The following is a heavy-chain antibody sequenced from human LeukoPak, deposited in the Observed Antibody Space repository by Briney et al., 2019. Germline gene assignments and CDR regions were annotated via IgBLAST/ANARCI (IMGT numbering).Heavy chain of an antibody. CDR1: GFTYSSYA. V-gene: IGHV3-23*01. J-gene: IGHJ4*02. Sequence: GGSLRLSCVASGFTYSSYAMTWVRQAPGKGLEWVSLISSSGDNTYYADSVEGRFTISRDNSKNTLYLQMNSLRAEDTAVYYCARSLLYSGSYYFDYWGQGTLVTVSS. CDR2: ISSSGDNT. CDR3: ARSLLYSGSYYFDY. D-gene: IGHD1-26*01.